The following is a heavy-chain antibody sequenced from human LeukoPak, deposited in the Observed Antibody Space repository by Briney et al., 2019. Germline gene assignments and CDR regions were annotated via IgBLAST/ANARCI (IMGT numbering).Heavy chain of an antibody. D-gene: IGHD3-3*01. J-gene: IGHJ6*02. V-gene: IGHV3-23*01. CDR2: ISSSGGST. Sequence: GGSLRLSCAASGFTFSSYAMSWVRQAPGKGLEWVSAISSSGGSTYYADSVKGRFTISRDNSKNTLYLQMNSLRAEDTAVYYCAKGNYDFWSGYYQSDYYYYGMDVWGQGTTVTVSS. CDR3: AKGNYDFWSGYYQSDYYYYGMDV. CDR1: GFTFSSYA.